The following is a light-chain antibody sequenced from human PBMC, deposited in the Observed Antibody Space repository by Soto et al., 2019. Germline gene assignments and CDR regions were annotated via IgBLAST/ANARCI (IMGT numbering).Light chain of an antibody. CDR2: KVS. CDR3: MQGTHWTIT. Sequence: DVVMTKSPLSLPVTLRQPASISFGPNQSLVHSDGIAYFSWFQQRPGRSPRXXXYKVSNRDSGVPARFSGSGSGTDFALKISRVEDEDVGVYYCMQGTHWTITFGQGTRLEFK. V-gene: IGKV2-30*02. CDR1: QSLVHSDGIAY. J-gene: IGKJ5*01.